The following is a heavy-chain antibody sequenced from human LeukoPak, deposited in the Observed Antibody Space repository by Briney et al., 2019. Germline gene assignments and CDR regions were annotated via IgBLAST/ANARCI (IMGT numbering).Heavy chain of an antibody. Sequence: SETLSLTCTVTGRSISSDSYYWSWIRQPAGKGLEWIGRIYTSGSTNYSPSLKSRVTTSVDTSKNQFSLKLSSVTAADTAVYYCARCTITSYYFDYWGQGTLVTVSS. J-gene: IGHJ4*02. V-gene: IGHV4-61*02. CDR3: ARCTITSYYFDY. CDR2: IYTSGST. D-gene: IGHD5-12*01. CDR1: GRSISSDSYY.